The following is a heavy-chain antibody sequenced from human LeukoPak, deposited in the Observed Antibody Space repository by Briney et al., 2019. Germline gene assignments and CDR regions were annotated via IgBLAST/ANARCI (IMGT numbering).Heavy chain of an antibody. CDR2: IYYSGST. CDR1: GGSISSSSYY. J-gene: IGHJ3*02. CDR3: ARDLDYYDSSGSGAFDI. Sequence: SETLSLTCTVSGGSISSSSYYWGWIRQPPGKGLEWIGSIYYSGSTYYNPSLKSRVTISVDTSKNQFSPKLSSVTAADTAVYYCARDLDYYDSSGSGAFDIWGQGTMVTVSS. V-gene: IGHV4-39*07. D-gene: IGHD3-22*01.